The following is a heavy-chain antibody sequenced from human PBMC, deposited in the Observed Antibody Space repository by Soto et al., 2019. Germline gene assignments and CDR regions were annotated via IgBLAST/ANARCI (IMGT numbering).Heavy chain of an antibody. D-gene: IGHD3-22*01. J-gene: IGHJ3*02. CDR1: GGSISSGGYY. CDR2: IYYSGST. Sequence: SETLSLTCTVSGGSISSGGYYWSWIRQHPGKGLEWIGYIYYSGSTYYNPSLKSRVTISVDTSKNQFSLKLSSVTAADTAVYYCARAGGYHYDSSGGGGAFDIWGQGTMVTVSS. V-gene: IGHV4-31*03. CDR3: ARAGGYHYDSSGGGGAFDI.